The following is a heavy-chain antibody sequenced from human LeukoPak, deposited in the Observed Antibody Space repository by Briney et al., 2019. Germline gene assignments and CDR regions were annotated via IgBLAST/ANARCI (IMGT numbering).Heavy chain of an antibody. J-gene: IGHJ4*02. Sequence: PGGSLRLSCAASGFTFSSYAMSWVRQAPGKGLEGVSAISGSGFTYYADSVKGRFTISRDNSKNTLYLQMNSLRAEDTAVYYCARGLYSSSPWGQGTLVTVSS. V-gene: IGHV3-23*01. CDR3: ARGLYSSSP. CDR2: ISGSGFT. CDR1: GFTFSSYA. D-gene: IGHD6-6*01.